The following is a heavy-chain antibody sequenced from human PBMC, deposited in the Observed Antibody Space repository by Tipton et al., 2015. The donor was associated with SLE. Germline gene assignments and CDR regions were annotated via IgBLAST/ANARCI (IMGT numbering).Heavy chain of an antibody. CDR1: GGSISSGGYY. Sequence: TLSLTCTVSGGSISSGGYYWSWIRQHPGKGLEWIGYIYYSGSTYYNPSLKSRVTILVDTSKNQFSLRVTSVTAADTAVYYCARHYGSSFDFWGQGSLVTVSS. D-gene: IGHD6-13*01. CDR3: ARHYGSSFDF. CDR2: IYYSGST. J-gene: IGHJ4*02. V-gene: IGHV4-31*03.